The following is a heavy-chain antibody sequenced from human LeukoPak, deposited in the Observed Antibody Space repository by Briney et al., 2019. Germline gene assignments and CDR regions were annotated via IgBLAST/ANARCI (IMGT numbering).Heavy chain of an antibody. V-gene: IGHV3-53*01. CDR3: ARDRSTGSSYSSGSSYYHYYMDV. CDR2: IHSGGTT. Sequence: GGSLRLSCAASGFTVSSNYTSSVRQPAGEGLEWVSVIHSGGTTYYADTVNCRFTISRDSSKNTLYLQMNSLRAEDTAVYYCARDRSTGSSYSSGSSYYHYYMDVWGKGTTVTVSS. D-gene: IGHD1-26*01. J-gene: IGHJ6*03. CDR1: GFTVSSNY.